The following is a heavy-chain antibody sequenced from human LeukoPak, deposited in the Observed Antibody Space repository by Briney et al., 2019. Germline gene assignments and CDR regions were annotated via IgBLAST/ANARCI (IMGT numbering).Heavy chain of an antibody. J-gene: IGHJ4*02. CDR1: GGSISVYY. V-gene: IGHV4-59*08. Sequence: KPSETLSLTCTVSGGSISVYYWSWIRQPPGKGLEWIGYIYYSGNTRYNPSLMSRVTISVDTSKNHFSLKLTSVTAADTAVYCCARHEVGYCSGGSCPYYFDYWGQGTLVTVSS. D-gene: IGHD2-15*01. CDR2: IYYSGNT. CDR3: ARHEVGYCSGGSCPYYFDY.